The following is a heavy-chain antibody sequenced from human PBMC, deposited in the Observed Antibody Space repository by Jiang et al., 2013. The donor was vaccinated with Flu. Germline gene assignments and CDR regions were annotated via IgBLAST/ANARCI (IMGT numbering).Heavy chain of an antibody. CDR1: GDSVNSTNW. CDR3: ARVSSGGFRFYYYGMDV. V-gene: IGHV4-4*02. CDR2: IYHSGNT. Sequence: GSGLVKPSGTLSLTCGVSGDSVNSTNWWTWVRQSPGKGLEWIGEIYHSGNTKYNPSLKSRVTISLDKWKNQFSLKLSSVTAADTAVYYCARVSSGGFRFYYYGMDVWGQGTTVAVTS. D-gene: IGHD5-12*01. J-gene: IGHJ6*02.